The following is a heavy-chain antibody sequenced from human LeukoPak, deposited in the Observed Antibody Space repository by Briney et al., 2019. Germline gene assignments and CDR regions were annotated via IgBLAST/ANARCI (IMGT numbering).Heavy chain of an antibody. V-gene: IGHV1-2*02. Sequence: RASVKVSCKASGYTFTGYYMHWVRQAPGQGLEWMGWINPNSGGTNYAQKFQGRVTMTRDTSISTAYMELSRLRSGDTAVYYCARGSLVLRYFDWSPPGAYWGQGTLVTVSS. J-gene: IGHJ4*02. D-gene: IGHD3-9*01. CDR2: INPNSGGT. CDR1: GYTFTGYY. CDR3: ARGSLVLRYFDWSPPGAY.